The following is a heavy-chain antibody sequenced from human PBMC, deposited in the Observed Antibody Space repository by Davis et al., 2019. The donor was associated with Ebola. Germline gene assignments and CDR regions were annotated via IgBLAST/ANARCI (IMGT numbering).Heavy chain of an antibody. CDR3: ARHQGNNRILYWWFIDY. J-gene: IGHJ4*02. CDR1: GGSISSYY. Sequence: MPGGSLRLSCTVPGGSISSYYWSWIRQPPGKGLEWIGSIYYSGSTYYNPSLKSRVTISVDTSKNQFSLKLSSVTAADTAVYYCARHQGNNRILYWWFIDYWGQGTLVTVSS. V-gene: IGHV4-39*01. CDR2: IYYSGST. D-gene: IGHD2-8*02.